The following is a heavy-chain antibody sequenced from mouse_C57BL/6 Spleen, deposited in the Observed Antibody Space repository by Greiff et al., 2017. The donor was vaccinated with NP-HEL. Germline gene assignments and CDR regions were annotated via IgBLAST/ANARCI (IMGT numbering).Heavy chain of an antibody. CDR2: IYPSDSET. CDR3: ASTVEGGY. Sequence: VQLQQPGAELVRPGSSVKLSCKASGYTFTSYWMDWVKQRPGQGLEWIGNIYPSDSETHYNQKFKDKATLTVDKSSSTAYMQLSSLTSEDSAVYYCASTVEGGYWGQGTTLTVSS. J-gene: IGHJ2*01. V-gene: IGHV1-61*01. D-gene: IGHD1-1*01. CDR1: GYTFTSYW.